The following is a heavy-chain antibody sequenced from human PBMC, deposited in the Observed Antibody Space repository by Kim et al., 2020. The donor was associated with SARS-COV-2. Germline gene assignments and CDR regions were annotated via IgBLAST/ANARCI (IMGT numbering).Heavy chain of an antibody. CDR3: VREDGYDLWSGYLAP. Sequence: GGSLRLSCAASGFTFSSYSMNWVRQAPGKGLEWVSYISSSSSTIYYADSVKGRFTISRDNAKNSLYLQMNSLRDEDTAVYYCVREDGYDLWSGYLAPWGPGTLVTVS. D-gene: IGHD3-3*01. J-gene: IGHJ5*02. CDR1: GFTFSSYS. CDR2: ISSSSSTI. V-gene: IGHV3-48*02.